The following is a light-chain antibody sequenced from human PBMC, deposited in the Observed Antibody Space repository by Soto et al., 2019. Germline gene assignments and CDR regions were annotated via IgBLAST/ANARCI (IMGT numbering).Light chain of an antibody. CDR3: TSYTSKSTLV. CDR1: TSDVGGYNY. J-gene: IGLJ3*02. Sequence: QSALTQPASVSGSPGRSITISCTGTTSDVGGYNYVSWYQQHPGKAPKLIIFDVTDRPSGVSDRFSGSKSGNTASLTITGVQAEDEADYYCTSYTSKSTLVFGGGTKLTVL. CDR2: DVT. V-gene: IGLV2-14*03.